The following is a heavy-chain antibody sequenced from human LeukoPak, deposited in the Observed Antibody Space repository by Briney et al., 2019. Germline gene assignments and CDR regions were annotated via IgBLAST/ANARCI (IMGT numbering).Heavy chain of an antibody. Sequence: PGGSLRLSRVASGFTFTSYWMSWVRQAPGKGLEWVANIKQDGSEKYYLDSLEGRFTISRDNAKNSLYLQMNSLRAEDTAVYYCARRAGAYSHPYDYWGQGTLVTVSS. CDR1: GFTFTSYW. D-gene: IGHD4/OR15-4a*01. CDR2: IKQDGSEK. V-gene: IGHV3-7*03. CDR3: ARRAGAYSHPYDY. J-gene: IGHJ4*02.